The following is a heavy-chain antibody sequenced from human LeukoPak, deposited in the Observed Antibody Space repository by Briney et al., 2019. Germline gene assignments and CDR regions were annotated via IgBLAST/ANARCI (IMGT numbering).Heavy chain of an antibody. CDR3: ASGYSGSQADY. V-gene: IGHV4-39*07. J-gene: IGHJ4*02. D-gene: IGHD1-26*01. Sequence: SETLSLTCTVSGGSMSRNSYYWGWIRQPPGKGLEWIGSIYYSGSTYYNASLKSRVTISIDTSKNQFSLKLNSVTAADTAVYYCASGYSGSQADYWGQGTLVTVSS. CDR2: IYYSGST. CDR1: GGSMSRNSYY.